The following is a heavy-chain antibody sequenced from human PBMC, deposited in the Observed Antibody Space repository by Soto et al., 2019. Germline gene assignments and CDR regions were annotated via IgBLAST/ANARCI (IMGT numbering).Heavy chain of an antibody. Sequence: EVQLVESGGGLVQPGGSLRLSCAASGFTFSSYWMHWVRQAPGKGLVWVSRIKSDGSNINYADSVKGRFTISRDNAKNTLDLQMNGLRAEDTAIYYCARGGFSGSGSFIQGDYWGQGTLVTVSS. J-gene: IGHJ4*02. CDR2: IKSDGSNI. CDR1: GFTFSSYW. V-gene: IGHV3-74*01. CDR3: ARGGFSGSGSFIQGDY. D-gene: IGHD3-10*01.